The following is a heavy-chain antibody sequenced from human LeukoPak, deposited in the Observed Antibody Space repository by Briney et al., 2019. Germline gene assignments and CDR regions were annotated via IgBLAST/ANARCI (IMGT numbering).Heavy chain of an antibody. J-gene: IGHJ5*02. D-gene: IGHD3-10*01. CDR3: ARDSVLLWFGELSRPRGFDP. CDR2: IYHSGST. V-gene: IGHV4-4*02. CDR1: GGSPSSSNS. Sequence: SGTLSLTCAVSGGSPSSSNSWSWVRPPPGKGLEGIGEIYHSGSTTYKPSLKSRVTISVDKSKNQFSLKLSSVTAADTAVYYCARDSVLLWFGELSRPRGFDPWGQGTLVTVSS.